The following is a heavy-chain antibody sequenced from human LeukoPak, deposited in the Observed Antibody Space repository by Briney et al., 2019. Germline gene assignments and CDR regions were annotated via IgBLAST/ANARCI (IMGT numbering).Heavy chain of an antibody. J-gene: IGHJ5*02. Sequence: ASVKVSCKASGYTFTGYYMHWVRQAPGQGLEWMGWINPNSGGTNYAQKFQGRVTMTRDTSISTAYMELSRLRSDDTAVYYCARATEPYYSSSWFDPWGQGTLVTVSS. CDR2: INPNSGGT. CDR3: ARATEPYYSSSWFDP. V-gene: IGHV1-2*02. CDR1: GYTFTGYY. D-gene: IGHD6-13*01.